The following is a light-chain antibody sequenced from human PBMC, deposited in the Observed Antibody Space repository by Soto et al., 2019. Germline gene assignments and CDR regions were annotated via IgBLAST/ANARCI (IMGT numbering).Light chain of an antibody. CDR2: QDS. CDR3: QAWDSGSVV. CDR1: KLGDKY. V-gene: IGLV3-1*01. Sequence: SYELTQPPSVSVSPGQTASIPCSGDKLGDKYACWYQQKPGQSPVLVIYQDSKRPSGIPERFSGSNSGNTATLTISGTQAMDEADYYCQAWDSGSVVFGGGTTLTVL. J-gene: IGLJ2*01.